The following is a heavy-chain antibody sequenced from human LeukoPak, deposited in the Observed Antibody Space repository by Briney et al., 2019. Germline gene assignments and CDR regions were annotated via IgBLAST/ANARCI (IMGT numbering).Heavy chain of an antibody. CDR1: GFTFDNYA. J-gene: IGHJ4*02. Sequence: GRSLRLSCAASGFTFDNYAMHWVRQAPGKGLEWLSIISWNSGYIGYADSVKGRFTISRDNAKKSLDLQMNSLRAEDTAFYYCAKVLGTYSSGYFFDYWGQGTLVTVSS. D-gene: IGHD6-19*01. CDR2: ISWNSGYI. CDR3: AKVLGTYSSGYFFDY. V-gene: IGHV3-9*01.